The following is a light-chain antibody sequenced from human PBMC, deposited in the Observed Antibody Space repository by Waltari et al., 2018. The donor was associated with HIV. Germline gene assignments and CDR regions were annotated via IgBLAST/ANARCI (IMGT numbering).Light chain of an antibody. CDR3: QSFDRNNHVV. J-gene: IGLJ2*01. V-gene: IGLV6-57*02. CDR1: RGSIASNY. Sequence: NFMLTQPHSVSESPGKTVTISCTGSRGSIASNYVQWYQQRPGSAPIIVIFGDDQRPSGVPDLFSGSLDSSSNSASLTISGLKTEDEADYYCQSFDRNNHVVFGGGTKVTVL. CDR2: GDD.